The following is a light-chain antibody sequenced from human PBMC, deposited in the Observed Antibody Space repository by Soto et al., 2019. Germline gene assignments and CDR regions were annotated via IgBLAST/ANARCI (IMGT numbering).Light chain of an antibody. CDR3: QQYGSPALT. J-gene: IGKJ1*01. Sequence: EIVLTQSPGTLSLSPGERATLSCRASQSVSSHYLAWYQQKPGQAPRLLIYGASSRATGIPDRFSGSGSGAGFTITIRRLEPDDFGVYYCQQYGSPALTFGQGTKVEIK. CDR2: GAS. CDR1: QSVSSHY. V-gene: IGKV3-20*01.